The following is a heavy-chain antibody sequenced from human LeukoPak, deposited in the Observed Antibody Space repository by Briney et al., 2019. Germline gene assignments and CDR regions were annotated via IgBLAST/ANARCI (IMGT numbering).Heavy chain of an antibody. CDR3: ARALPSTYYYFDY. Sequence: GMSLRLSCAASGVTLSPYGMNWVRQAPGKGLEWVSYISSTGTTISYADSVKGRFTISRDNAKTSLYLQMSSLRAEDTAVYYCARALPSTYYYFDYWGQGTLVTVSS. J-gene: IGHJ4*02. CDR2: ISSTGTTI. CDR1: GVTLSPYG. V-gene: IGHV3-48*04. D-gene: IGHD2-2*01.